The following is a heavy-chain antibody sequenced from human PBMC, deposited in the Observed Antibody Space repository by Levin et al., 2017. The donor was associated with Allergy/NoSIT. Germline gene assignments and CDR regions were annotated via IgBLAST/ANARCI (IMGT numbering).Heavy chain of an antibody. CDR1: GFIFSNYG. V-gene: IGHV3-33*01. Sequence: PGGSLRLSCTASGFIFSNYGMHWVRQAPGKVLEWVAGIWYDGSSKFYADSVKGRFTISRDNSNNTLYLHMNSLRVEDTALYYCARDSKRRGGDTSMEYWGQGTLVTVSS. CDR2: IWYDGSSK. CDR3: ARDSKRRGGDTSMEY. J-gene: IGHJ4*02. D-gene: IGHD5-18*01.